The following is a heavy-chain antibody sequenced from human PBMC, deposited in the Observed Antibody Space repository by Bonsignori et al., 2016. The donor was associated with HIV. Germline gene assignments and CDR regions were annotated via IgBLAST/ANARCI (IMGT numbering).Heavy chain of an antibody. CDR3: ARALAALVGELSLFAY. D-gene: IGHD3-16*02. CDR2: ISSSSSYI. Sequence: WIRQPPGKGLEWVSSISSSSSYIYYADSVKGRFTISRDNAKNSLYLQMNSLRAEDTAVYYCARALAALVGELSLFAYWGQGTLVTVSS. V-gene: IGHV3-21*01. J-gene: IGHJ4*02.